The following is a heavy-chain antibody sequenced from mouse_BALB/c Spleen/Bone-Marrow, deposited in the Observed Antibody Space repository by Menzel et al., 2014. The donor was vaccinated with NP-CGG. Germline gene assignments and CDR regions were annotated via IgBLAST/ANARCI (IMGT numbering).Heavy chain of an antibody. D-gene: IGHD1-1*01. V-gene: IGHV1-4*01. CDR2: IIPSSGYT. Sequence: VKVVDSGAELARPGASVKMSCKASGYTFTTYTIHWMKQRPGQGLEWIGYIIPSSGYTNYNQKFKDKATLTADKSSSTAYMQLSSLTPEDSAVYYCAIRYYAMDYWGQGTSVTVSS. J-gene: IGHJ4*01. CDR3: AIRYYAMDY. CDR1: GYTFTTYT.